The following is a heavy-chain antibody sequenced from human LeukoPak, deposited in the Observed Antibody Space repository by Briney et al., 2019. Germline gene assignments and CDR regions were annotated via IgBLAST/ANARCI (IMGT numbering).Heavy chain of an antibody. V-gene: IGHV3-48*04. CDR3: VRDPSYGSSWYYYMDV. J-gene: IGHJ6*03. D-gene: IGHD6-13*01. CDR1: EFTFVRYA. CDR2: ISSSSFKI. Sequence: GGSLGLSCAASEFTFVRYAMNWVRQAPGKGLEWVSYISSSSFKIGYADSVKGRFTISRDNSKNSLYLQMDSLRVEDTAVYYCVRDPSYGSSWYYYMDVWGKGTTVTVS.